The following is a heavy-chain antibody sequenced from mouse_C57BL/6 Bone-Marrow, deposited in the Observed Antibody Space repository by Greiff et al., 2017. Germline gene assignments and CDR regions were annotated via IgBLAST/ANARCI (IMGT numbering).Heavy chain of an antibody. Sequence: VQLQQSGPELVKPGASVKISCKASGYSFTDYNMNWVKQSNGKSLEWIGVINPNYGTTSYNQKFKGKATLPVDQSSSTAYLHLNSLTSEDSAVYGCAMPHWFAYWGQGTLVTVSA. V-gene: IGHV1-39*01. CDR1: GYSFTDYN. J-gene: IGHJ3*01. CDR2: INPNYGTT. CDR3: AMPHWFAY.